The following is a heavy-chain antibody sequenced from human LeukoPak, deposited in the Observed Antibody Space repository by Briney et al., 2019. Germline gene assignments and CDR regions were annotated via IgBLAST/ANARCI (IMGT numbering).Heavy chain of an antibody. J-gene: IGHJ5*02. V-gene: IGHV4-59*01. D-gene: IGHD3-16*02. Sequence: SETLSLTCTVSGGSISSYYWSWIRQPPGKGLEWIGYIYYSGSTNYNPSLKSRVTISVDTSKNQFSLKLSSVTAADTAVYYCARAGRYDYVWGSYRYINWFDPWGQGTLVTVSS. CDR2: IYYSGST. CDR3: ARAGRYDYVWGSYRYINWFDP. CDR1: GGSISSYY.